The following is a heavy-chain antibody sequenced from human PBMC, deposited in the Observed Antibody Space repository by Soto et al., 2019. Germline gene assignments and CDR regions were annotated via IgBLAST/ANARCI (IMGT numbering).Heavy chain of an antibody. CDR3: VPYVPAAGTRYFQQ. CDR1: GVTFSSYA. V-gene: IGHV3-23*01. CDR2: VGTGGTA. D-gene: IGHD6-13*01. J-gene: IGHJ1*01. Sequence: EVQLLESGGGLVQPGRSLRLSCAASGVTFSSYAMSWVRQAPGKGLEWVSAVGTGGTANYEDSVKGGFNISRDNTKNTLYLLMRSLRGKHTSVYFCVPYVPAAGTRYFQQWGQGTLVTVSS.